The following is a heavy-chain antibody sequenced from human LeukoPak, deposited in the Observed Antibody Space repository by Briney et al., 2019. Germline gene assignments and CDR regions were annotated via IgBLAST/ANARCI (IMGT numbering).Heavy chain of an antibody. V-gene: IGHV1-69*02. CDR2: IIPILGIA. CDR3: ARELKVGNTGYYFDY. D-gene: IGHD1-7*01. J-gene: IGHJ4*02. Sequence: VASVKVSCKASGGTFSSYTISWVRQAPGQGLEWMGRIIPILGIANYAQKFQGRVTITADKSTSTAYMELSSLRSEDTAVYYCARELKVGNTGYYFDYWGQGTLVTVSS. CDR1: GGTFSSYT.